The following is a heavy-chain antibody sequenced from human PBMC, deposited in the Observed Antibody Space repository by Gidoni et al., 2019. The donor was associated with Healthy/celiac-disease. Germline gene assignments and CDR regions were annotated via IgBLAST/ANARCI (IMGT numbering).Heavy chain of an antibody. D-gene: IGHD3-22*01. CDR2: INPSGGSN. Sequence: QVQLVQSGAEAKKPGASVKVSCKASGYSFTSYYLHWVRQDPGQGLEWMGIINPSGGSNSYAQKFQSSVTMTRDTSTSTVYMELSSRRSEDTAVYYCARDRDSSGYYEFDYWGQGTLVTVSS. CDR3: ARDRDSSGYYEFDY. V-gene: IGHV1-46*01. CDR1: GYSFTSYY. J-gene: IGHJ4*02.